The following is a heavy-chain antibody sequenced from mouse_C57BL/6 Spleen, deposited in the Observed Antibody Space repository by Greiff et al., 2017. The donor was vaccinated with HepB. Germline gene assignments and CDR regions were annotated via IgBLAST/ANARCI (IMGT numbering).Heavy chain of an antibody. CDR1: GFTFSDYG. CDR2: ISSGSSTI. D-gene: IGHD2-1*01. CDR3: ARGWSVYGNHYYAMDY. J-gene: IGHJ4*01. V-gene: IGHV5-17*01. Sequence: EVQGVESGGGLVKPGGSLKLSCAASGFTFSDYGMHWVRQAPEKGLEWVAYISSGSSTIYYADTVKGRFTISRDNAKNTLFLQMTSLRSEDTAMYYCARGWSVYGNHYYAMDYWGQGTSVTVSS.